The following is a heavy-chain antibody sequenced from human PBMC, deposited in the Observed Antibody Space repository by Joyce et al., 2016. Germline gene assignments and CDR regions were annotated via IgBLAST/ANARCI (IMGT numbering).Heavy chain of an antibody. CDR3: ASNSGGSYYEIGT. Sequence: QVQLVQSGAEVKKPGASVRVSCKASGYIVPSYYMHWGRQAPGQGLEWMGWIGPNRGATKYVEKFQGRVTMSRDTSISTAYMELSRRRSDDTAVYYCASNSGGSYYEIGTWGQGTLVTVSS. J-gene: IGHJ5*02. CDR1: GYIVPSYY. CDR2: IGPNRGAT. V-gene: IGHV1-2*02. D-gene: IGHD1-26*01.